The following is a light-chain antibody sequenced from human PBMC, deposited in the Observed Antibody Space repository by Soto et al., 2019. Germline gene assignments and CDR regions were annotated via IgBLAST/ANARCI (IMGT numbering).Light chain of an antibody. J-gene: IGKJ2*01. CDR1: QSVYNNY. V-gene: IGKV3-20*01. CDR3: QQSYRTPHT. CDR2: GAS. Sequence: EIVLTQSPGTLSLSPGERVTLSCRASQSVYNNYLAWYQQRPGQAPRTLIYGASSRATGIPDRFSGSGSGTDFTLTISSLQPEDFATYYCQQSYRTPHTFGQGTKLETK.